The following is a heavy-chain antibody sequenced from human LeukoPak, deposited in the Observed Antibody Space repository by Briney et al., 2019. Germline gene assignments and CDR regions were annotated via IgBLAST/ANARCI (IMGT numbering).Heavy chain of an antibody. J-gene: IGHJ5*02. CDR2: INPNSGGT. D-gene: IGHD2-15*01. CDR1: GYTFTGYY. CDR3: ALIVVVATNPYNWFDP. Sequence: ASVKVSCKASGYTFTGYYMHWVRQAPGQGLEWMGWINPNSGGTNYARKFQGRVTMTRDTSISTAYMELSRLRSDDTAVYYCALIVVVATNPYNWFDPWGQGTLVTVSS. V-gene: IGHV1-2*02.